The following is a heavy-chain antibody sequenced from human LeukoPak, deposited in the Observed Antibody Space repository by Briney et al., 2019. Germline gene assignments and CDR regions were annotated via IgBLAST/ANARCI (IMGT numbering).Heavy chain of an antibody. V-gene: IGHV5-51*01. J-gene: IGHJ4*02. CDR2: VYGGDSDT. CDR3: ARTYYDIVTAYSSFDY. CDR1: GFDFTAYG. Sequence: GESLRISCKCSGFDFTAYGIAWVRQMPGKGLEWMGIVYGGDSDTRYSPSFQGQVTISADESISTAYLQWSSLKASDSAIYYCARTYYDIVTAYSSFDYWGQGTLVTVSS. D-gene: IGHD3-9*01.